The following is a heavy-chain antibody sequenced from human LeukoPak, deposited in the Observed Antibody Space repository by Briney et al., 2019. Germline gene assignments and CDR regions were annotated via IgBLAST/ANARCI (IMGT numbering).Heavy chain of an antibody. D-gene: IGHD2-21*01. V-gene: IGHV4-61*02. Sequence: SETLSLTCTVSGGSIGSDNHYWGWIRQPAGKGLEWIGRISTSGDTHYNPSLKSRVTISVDTSKNQFSLKLSSVTAADTAVYYCARRPGAGSRDCWFDPWGQGTLVTVSS. J-gene: IGHJ5*02. CDR2: ISTSGDT. CDR1: GGSIGSDNHY. CDR3: ARRPGAGSRDCWFDP.